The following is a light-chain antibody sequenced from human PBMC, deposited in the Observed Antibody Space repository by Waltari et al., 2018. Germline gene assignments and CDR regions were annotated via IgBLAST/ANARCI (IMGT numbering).Light chain of an antibody. CDR3: QQYNNWPPWT. CDR1: PSVSSN. CDR2: GAS. V-gene: IGKV3-15*01. J-gene: IGKJ1*01. Sequence: IVMTQSPATLSVSPGERATLSCRASPSVSSNFAWYQQKPGQAPRPLIYGASTRATGIPARFSCSGSVTEFTLTISSLQSEDFAVYYCQQYNNWPPWTFGQGTKVEIK.